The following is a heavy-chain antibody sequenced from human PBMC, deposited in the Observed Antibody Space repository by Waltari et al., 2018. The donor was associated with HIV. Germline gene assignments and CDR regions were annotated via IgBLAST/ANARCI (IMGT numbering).Heavy chain of an antibody. V-gene: IGHV1-69*01. CDR1: GGTFSSYA. D-gene: IGHD6-25*01. CDR2: SIPIFCTE. CDR3: ARDIAADGGSY. Sequence: QVQLVQSGAEVKKPGSSVKVSCKASGGTFSSYAISWVRQAPGQGLAWMGGSIPIFCTENYAQKFQGRVTITADESTSTAYKELSSLRSEDTCVDYCARDIAADGGSYWGQGTLVTVSS. J-gene: IGHJ4*02.